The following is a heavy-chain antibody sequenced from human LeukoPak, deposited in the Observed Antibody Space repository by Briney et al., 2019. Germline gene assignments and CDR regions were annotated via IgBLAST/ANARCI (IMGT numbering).Heavy chain of an antibody. CDR1: GFTFSSYA. V-gene: IGHV3-30-3*01. D-gene: IGHD3-10*01. CDR2: ISYDGSNK. CDR3: AKVHGEPITINWFDP. Sequence: GGSLRLSCAASGFTFSSYAMHWVRQAPGKGLEWVAVISYDGSNKYYADSVKGRFTISRDNSKNTLYLQMNSLRAEDTAVYYCAKVHGEPITINWFDPWGQGTLVTVSS. J-gene: IGHJ5*02.